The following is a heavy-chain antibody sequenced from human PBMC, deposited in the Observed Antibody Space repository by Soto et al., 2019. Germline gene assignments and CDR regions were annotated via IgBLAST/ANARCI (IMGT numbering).Heavy chain of an antibody. CDR1: GFTFSSNA. Sequence: EVQLLESGGGLVKRGGSLRLSCAASGFTFSSNAMSWVRQAPGKGLEWVSAISGSGGSTYYADSVKGRFTISRDNSKNTLYLQMNSLRAEDTAVYYCAKVGVHDVDARWFDPWGQGTLVTAPS. V-gene: IGHV3-23*01. CDR3: AKVGVHDVDARWFDP. CDR2: ISGSGGST. D-gene: IGHD3-16*01. J-gene: IGHJ5*02.